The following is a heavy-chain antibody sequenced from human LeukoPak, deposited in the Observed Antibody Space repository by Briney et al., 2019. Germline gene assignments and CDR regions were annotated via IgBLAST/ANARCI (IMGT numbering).Heavy chain of an antibody. Sequence: GGSLRLSCVPSGFTFSNAWMSWARQPPGKGLEWVGRIKSKIDGGTIDYAAPVKGRFTISRDDSRNTLYLQMNSLKTEDTAVYYCTTRRQDGWWGQGTLVTVSS. CDR3: TTRRQDGW. D-gene: IGHD2-15*01. V-gene: IGHV3-15*01. CDR2: IKSKIDGGTI. J-gene: IGHJ4*02. CDR1: GFTFSNAW.